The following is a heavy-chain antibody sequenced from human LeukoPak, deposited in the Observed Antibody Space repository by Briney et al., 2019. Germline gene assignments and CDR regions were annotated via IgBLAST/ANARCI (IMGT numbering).Heavy chain of an antibody. D-gene: IGHD3-10*01. V-gene: IGHV4-59*08. CDR1: GGSISSYY. Sequence: PSETLSLTCTVSGGSISSYYWSWIRQPPGKGLEWIGYIYYSGSTNYNPSLKSRVTISVDTSKNQFSLKLSSVTAADTAVYYCASLPATMVRGVPFDYWGQGTLVTVSS. J-gene: IGHJ4*02. CDR3: ASLPATMVRGVPFDY. CDR2: IYYSGST.